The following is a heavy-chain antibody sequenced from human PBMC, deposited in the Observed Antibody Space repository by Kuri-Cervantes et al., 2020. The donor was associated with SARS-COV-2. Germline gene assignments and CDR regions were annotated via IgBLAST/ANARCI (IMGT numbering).Heavy chain of an antibody. CDR1: EFTFSSYA. CDR3: AKDRGRHGLLSLHHFDY. J-gene: IGHJ4*02. D-gene: IGHD3-3*01. Sequence: GASLKISCAASEFTFSSYAMSWVRQAPGKGLEWVSAISGSGGNTYYADSVKGRFTISRDNSKNTLYLQMNSLRAEDTAVYYCAKDRGRHGLLSLHHFDYWGQGNLVTVSS. CDR2: ISGSGGNT. V-gene: IGHV3-23*01.